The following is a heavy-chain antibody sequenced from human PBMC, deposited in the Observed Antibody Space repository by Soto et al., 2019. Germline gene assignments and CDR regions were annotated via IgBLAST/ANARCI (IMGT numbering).Heavy chain of an antibody. CDR2: INPATGAA. J-gene: IGHJ3*02. Sequence: QLHLVQSGAVVKKPGASVTVSCSASGYPVTAYYMHWVRQAPGRGLEWMGGINPATGAAKYTQTFQGRVTMTRDPSQSTVLIEPGGLNSEDTAVFYCARGGGVGVAGSAAFDMWGQGTLVTVSS. CDR3: ARGGGVGVAGSAAFDM. D-gene: IGHD3-3*01. CDR1: GYPVTAYY. V-gene: IGHV1-2*02.